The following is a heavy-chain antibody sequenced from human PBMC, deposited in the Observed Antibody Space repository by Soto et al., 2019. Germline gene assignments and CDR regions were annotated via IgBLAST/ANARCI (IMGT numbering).Heavy chain of an antibody. Sequence: LRLSCAASGFTFSSYAMHWVRQAPGKGLEWVAVISYDGSNKYYADSVKGRFTMSRDNSKNTLYLHMNSLRAEDTAVYYCARDLRASKCSSSGYGPSYYYYGMDVWGQGATETVSS. CDR3: ARDLRASKCSSSGYGPSYYYYGMDV. CDR2: ISYDGSNK. V-gene: IGHV3-30-3*01. J-gene: IGHJ6*02. D-gene: IGHD6-13*01. CDR1: GFTFSSYA.